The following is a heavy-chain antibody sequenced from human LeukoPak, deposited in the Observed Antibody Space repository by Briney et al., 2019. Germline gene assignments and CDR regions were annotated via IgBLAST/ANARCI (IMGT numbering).Heavy chain of an antibody. D-gene: IGHD3-22*01. J-gene: IGHJ4*02. Sequence: SETLSLTCTVSGDAISSAGYCWSWIRQPAGKGLEWIGRICTSGSTDYNPSLKSRVTFSVDTSKSQFSLKLISVTAADTAVYYCAREALPNYYDSSGSYDYWGQGTLVTVSS. V-gene: IGHV4-61*02. CDR1: GDAISSAGYC. CDR2: ICTSGST. CDR3: AREALPNYYDSSGSYDY.